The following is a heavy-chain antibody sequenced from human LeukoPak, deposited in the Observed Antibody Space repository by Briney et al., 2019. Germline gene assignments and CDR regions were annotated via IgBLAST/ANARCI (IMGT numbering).Heavy chain of an antibody. CDR1: GFSFSHYW. CDR2: INSDGSSI. CDR3: ARAECYSSGCPRTAPVYYYYAMDV. J-gene: IGHJ6*02. D-gene: IGHD6-19*01. V-gene: IGHV3-74*01. Sequence: GGSLRLSCAASGFSFSHYWMHWVRQAPGKGLVWVSRINSDGSSISYADSVKGRFTISRDNAKNTLYLQTNNLRAEDTAVYYCARAECYSSGCPRTAPVYYYYAMDVWGQGTPVTVSS.